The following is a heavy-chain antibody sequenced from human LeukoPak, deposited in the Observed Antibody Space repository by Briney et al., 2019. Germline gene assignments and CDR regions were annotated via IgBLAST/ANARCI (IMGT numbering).Heavy chain of an antibody. CDR1: GYTFTSYG. D-gene: IGHD3-3*01. J-gene: IGHJ3*02. CDR3: ARDLPSYYDFWSGYLRAFDI. CDR2: ISAYNGNT. Sequence: ASVKVSCKASGYTFTSYGISWVRQAPGQGLEWMGWISAYNGNTNYAQKLHGRVTMTTDTSTSTAYMELRSLRSDDTAVYYCARDLPSYYDFWSGYLRAFDIWGQGTMVTVSS. V-gene: IGHV1-18*01.